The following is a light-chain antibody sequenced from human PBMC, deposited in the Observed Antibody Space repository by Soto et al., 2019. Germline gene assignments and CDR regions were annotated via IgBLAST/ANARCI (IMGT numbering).Light chain of an antibody. CDR1: SSDIGDYNF. J-gene: IGLJ1*01. V-gene: IGLV2-14*01. Sequence: QSALTQPASVSGSPGQSITISCTGSSSDIGDYNFVSWYQQYPGKAPKLMIFEVTNWPSGVSHRFSGSKSGNTASLTISGLQAEDEADYYCSSYTSTNPYVFGTGTKVTVL. CDR3: SSYTSTNPYV. CDR2: EVT.